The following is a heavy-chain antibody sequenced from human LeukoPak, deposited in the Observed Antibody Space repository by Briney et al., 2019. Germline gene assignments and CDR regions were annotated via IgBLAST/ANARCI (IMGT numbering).Heavy chain of an antibody. V-gene: IGHV3-21*01. Sequence: PGGSLRLSCAASGFTFSSYTMHWIRQAPGKGLEWVSSISGNIFYADSVKGRFTVSRDNAKDSLYLQMNSLRAEDTAVYYCAKDRANWAIDDWGQGTQVTVSS. CDR1: GFTFSSYT. D-gene: IGHD3-16*01. CDR3: AKDRANWAIDD. CDR2: ISGNI. J-gene: IGHJ4*02.